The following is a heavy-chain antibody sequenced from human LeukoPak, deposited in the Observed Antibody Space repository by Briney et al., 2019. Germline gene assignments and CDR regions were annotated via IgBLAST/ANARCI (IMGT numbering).Heavy chain of an antibody. CDR3: VREAKTYYYYGMDV. CDR1: GFTVSSNY. CDR2: IYSGGST. Sequence: GGSLRLSCAASGFTVSSNYMSWVRQAPGKGLEWVSVIYSGGSTYYADSVKGRFTISRDNSKNTLYLQMNSLRAEDTAVYYCVREAKTYYYYGMDVWGQGTTVTVSS. J-gene: IGHJ6*02. V-gene: IGHV3-66*01.